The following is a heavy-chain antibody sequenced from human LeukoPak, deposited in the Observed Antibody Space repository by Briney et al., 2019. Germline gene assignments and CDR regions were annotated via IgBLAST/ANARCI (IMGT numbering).Heavy chain of an antibody. V-gene: IGHV1-69*01. CDR2: IIPIFGTA. CDR1: GGTFSSYA. J-gene: IGHJ5*02. CDR3: APYGSRSYGNWFDP. D-gene: IGHD3-10*01. Sequence: ASVKVSCKASGGTFSSYAISWVRQAPGQGLEWMGGIIPIFGTANYAQKFQGRVTITADESTSTAYMELSSLRSEDTAVYYCAPYGSRSYGNWFDPWGQGTLVTVSS.